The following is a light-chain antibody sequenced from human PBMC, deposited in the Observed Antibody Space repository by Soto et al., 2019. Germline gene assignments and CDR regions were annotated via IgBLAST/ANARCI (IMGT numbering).Light chain of an antibody. CDR1: SSDVGGYNY. CDR3: SSYTSSSTRDV. CDR2: DVS. J-gene: IGLJ1*01. Sequence: QSALTQPASVSGSPGQSITISCTGTSSDVGGYNYVSWYQQHPGKAPKLMIYDVSNRPSGVSNRFSGSKSGNTASLTISGLQAEDEADYYCSSYTSSSTRDVFGTG. V-gene: IGLV2-14*01.